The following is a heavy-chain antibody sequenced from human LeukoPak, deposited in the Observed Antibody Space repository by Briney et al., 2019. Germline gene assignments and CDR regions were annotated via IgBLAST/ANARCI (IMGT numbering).Heavy chain of an antibody. CDR3: ARGWVVTAYAPFDP. D-gene: IGHD2-21*02. Sequence: SQTLSLTCAVYGGSFSGYYWTWIRQTPGKGLEWIGGISHGGSTNYNPSLRSRVTISVDTSKNQFSLRLRSVSAADTAVYYCARGWVVTAYAPFDPWGQGTLVIVSS. CDR1: GGSFSGYY. J-gene: IGHJ5*02. V-gene: IGHV4-34*01. CDR2: ISHGGST.